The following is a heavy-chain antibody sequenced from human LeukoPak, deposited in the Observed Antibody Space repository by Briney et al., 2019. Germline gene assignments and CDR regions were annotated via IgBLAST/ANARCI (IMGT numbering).Heavy chain of an antibody. D-gene: IGHD4-23*01. CDR3: ASRTEGGYGGKRRNQFDY. J-gene: IGHJ4*02. CDR1: GGTFSSYA. V-gene: IGHV1-69*13. Sequence: ASVKVSCKASGGTFSSYAISWVRQAPGQGLEWMGGIIPIFGTANCAQKFQGRVTITADESTSTAYMELSSLRSEDTAVYYCASRTEGGYGGKRRNQFDYWGQGTLVTVSS. CDR2: IIPIFGTA.